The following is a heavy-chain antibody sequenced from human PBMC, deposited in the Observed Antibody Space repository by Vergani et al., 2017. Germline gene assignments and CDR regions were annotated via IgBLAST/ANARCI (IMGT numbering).Heavy chain of an antibody. CDR1: GFTFDDYA. Sequence: EVQLLESGGGLVQPGRSLRLSCAASGFTFDDYAMHWVRQAPGKGLEWVSGISWNSGSIGYADSVKGRFTISRDNAKNSLYLQMNSLRAEDTALYYCAKGYTPRIAVAEDYWGQGTLVTVSS. J-gene: IGHJ4*02. CDR3: AKGYTPRIAVAEDY. D-gene: IGHD6-19*01. CDR2: ISWNSGSI. V-gene: IGHV3-9*01.